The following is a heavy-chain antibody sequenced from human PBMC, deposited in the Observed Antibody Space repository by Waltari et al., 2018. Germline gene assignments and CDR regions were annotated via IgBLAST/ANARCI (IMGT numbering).Heavy chain of an antibody. Sequence: QVQLVQSGAEVKKPGASVKVSCKASGSPFTGYYIHWVRQAPGQGLEWMGWINPNSGGTNDAQKFQGRVTMTRDTSISTAYMELSRLRSDDTAVYYCARGGDFWSGFMDVWGKGTTVTVSS. CDR2: INPNSGGT. V-gene: IGHV1-2*02. D-gene: IGHD3-3*01. J-gene: IGHJ6*03. CDR3: ARGGDFWSGFMDV. CDR1: GSPFTGYY.